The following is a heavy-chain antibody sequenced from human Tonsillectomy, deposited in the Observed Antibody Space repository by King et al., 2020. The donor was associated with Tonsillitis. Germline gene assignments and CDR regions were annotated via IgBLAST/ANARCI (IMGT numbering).Heavy chain of an antibody. CDR2: IYSEGTT. CDR1: GFPVSSNY. CDR3: ARGTRPGYFQH. J-gene: IGHJ1*01. V-gene: IGHV3-53*01. Sequence: VQLVESGGGLIQPGGSLRLSCAASGFPVSSNYMSWVRQAPGKGLEWGLFIYSEGTTYFAHSVRGRFTISRDNSKNTLYLQMNSLRAEDTAVYYCARGTRPGYFQHWGQGTLVTVSS.